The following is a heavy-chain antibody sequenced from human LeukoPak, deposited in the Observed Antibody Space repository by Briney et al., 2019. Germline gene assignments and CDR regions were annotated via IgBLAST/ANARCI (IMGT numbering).Heavy chain of an antibody. CDR1: GYTFTSYG. D-gene: IGHD3-10*01. J-gene: IGHJ1*01. CDR2: ISAYNGNT. V-gene: IGHV1-18*01. CDR3: ARSPYYGSGSPFQH. Sequence: EASVKVSCKASGYTFTSYGISWVRQAPGQGLEWMGWISAYNGNTNYAQKLQGRVTMTTDTSTSTAYMELRSLRSNDTAVYYCARSPYYGSGSPFQHWGQGTLVTVSS.